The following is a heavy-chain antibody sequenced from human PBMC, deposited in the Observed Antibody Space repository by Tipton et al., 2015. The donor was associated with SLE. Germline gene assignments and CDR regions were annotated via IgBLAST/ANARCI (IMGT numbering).Heavy chain of an antibody. D-gene: IGHD6-13*01. CDR2: IHHTAGT. CDR1: GGSISSYY. V-gene: IGHV4-59*12. J-gene: IGHJ4*02. Sequence: QLVQSGPEVKPSETLSLTCTVSGGSISSYYWSWVRQPPGKGLEWIGQIHHTAGTDYNASLKSRVTISMDTSKKQFSLNLNSMTAADTAVYYCATLGGSWYRANWGQGTLVTVST. CDR3: ATLGGSWYRAN.